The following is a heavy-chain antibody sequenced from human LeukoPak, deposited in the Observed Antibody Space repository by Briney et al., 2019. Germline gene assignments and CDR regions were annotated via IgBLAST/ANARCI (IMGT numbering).Heavy chain of an antibody. V-gene: IGHV3-30*18. Sequence: PGRSLRLSCAASGFTFSNYGMHWVRQTPGKGLEWEAFLSYDGSNKYYADSVKGRFTISRDNSKNTVYLQMDSLRAEDTAVYYCAKGYGSGSLSSDYWGQGTPVTVSS. CDR3: AKGYGSGSLSSDY. CDR2: LSYDGSNK. J-gene: IGHJ4*02. D-gene: IGHD3-10*01. CDR1: GFTFSNYG.